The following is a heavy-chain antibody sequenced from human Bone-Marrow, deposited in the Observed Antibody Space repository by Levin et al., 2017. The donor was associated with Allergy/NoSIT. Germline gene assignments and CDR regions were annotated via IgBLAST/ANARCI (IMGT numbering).Heavy chain of an antibody. Sequence: GSLRLSCTASGFTFSTYGMNWVRQAPGKGLEWVSSISSSSDYIYYADSVKGRVTISRDNAKNSLSLQMYSLRAEDTAIYFCASDRTYGILTNYCLDVCVQGTTASVSS. CDR3: ASDRTYGILTNYCLDV. V-gene: IGHV3-21*01. CDR1: GFTFSTYG. D-gene: IGHD3-9*01. CDR2: ISSSSDYI. J-gene: IGHJ6*02.